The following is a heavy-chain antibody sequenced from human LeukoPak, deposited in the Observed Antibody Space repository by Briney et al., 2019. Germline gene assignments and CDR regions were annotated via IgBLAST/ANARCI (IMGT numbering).Heavy chain of an antibody. CDR2: ISDGGANT. J-gene: IGHJ4*02. D-gene: IGHD6-25*01. CDR3: ARRAAAHYFDY. V-gene: IGHV3-23*01. Sequence: GGSLRLSCAASGFTFSGSAVHWVRQASGKGLEWVSTISDGGANTHYADSVKGRFTISRDNSKNTLYLQMNSLRGEDTAVYYCARRAAAHYFDYWRQGTLVTVSS. CDR1: GFTFSGSA.